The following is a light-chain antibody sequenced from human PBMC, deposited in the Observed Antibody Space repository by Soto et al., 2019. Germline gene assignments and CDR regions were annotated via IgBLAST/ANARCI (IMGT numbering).Light chain of an antibody. Sequence: QSALTQPPSASGSPGQSVTISCTGTSSDVGGYNYVSWYQQHPGKAPKVMIYEVNNRPSGVPDRFSGSKSGNTASLTVSGLQADGETAYYCISYGGSDYLDVVFGGVTKLTVL. CDR2: EVN. CDR3: ISYGGSDYLDVV. J-gene: IGLJ2*01. V-gene: IGLV2-8*01. CDR1: SSDVGGYNY.